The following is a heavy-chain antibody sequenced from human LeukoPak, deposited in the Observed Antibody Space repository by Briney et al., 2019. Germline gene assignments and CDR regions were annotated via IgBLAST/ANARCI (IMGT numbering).Heavy chain of an antibody. CDR1: GFTFDDYA. CDR2: ISWNSGSI. Sequence: GGSLRLSCAASGFTFDDYAMHWVRQAPGKGLEWVSGISWNSGSIGYADSVKGRFTISRDNAKNSLYLQMNSLRAEDTALYYCAKDINAPLGDYGDYVHAFDIWGQGTMVTVSS. V-gene: IGHV3-9*01. D-gene: IGHD4-17*01. J-gene: IGHJ3*02. CDR3: AKDINAPLGDYGDYVHAFDI.